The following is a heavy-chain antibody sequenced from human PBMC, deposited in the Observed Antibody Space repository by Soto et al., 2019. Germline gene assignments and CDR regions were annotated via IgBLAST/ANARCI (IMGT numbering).Heavy chain of an antibody. V-gene: IGHV3-33*01. CDR2: IWYDGSNK. CDR3: ARPTGSYIWVSSYYFDY. Sequence: QVQLVESGGGVVQPGRSLRLSCAASGFTFSSYGMHWVRQAPGKGLEWVAVIWYDGSNKYYADSVKGRFTISRDNSKNTLYLQMNSLRAEDTAVYYCARPTGSYIWVSSYYFDYWGQGTLVTVSS. D-gene: IGHD3-16*01. J-gene: IGHJ4*02. CDR1: GFTFSSYG.